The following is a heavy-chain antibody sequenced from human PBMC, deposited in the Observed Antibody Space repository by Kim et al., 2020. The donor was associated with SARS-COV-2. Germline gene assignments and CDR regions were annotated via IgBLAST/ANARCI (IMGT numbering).Heavy chain of an antibody. D-gene: IGHD4-17*01. J-gene: IGHJ5*02. CDR1: GGSFSGYY. CDR2: INHSGST. CDR3: ARGQAYGDYANWFDP. V-gene: IGHV4-34*01. Sequence: SETLSLTCAVYGGSFSGYYWSWIRQPPGKGLEWIGEINHSGSTNYNPSLKSRVTISVDTSKNQFSLKLSSVTAADTAVYYCARGQAYGDYANWFDPWGQGTLVTVSS.